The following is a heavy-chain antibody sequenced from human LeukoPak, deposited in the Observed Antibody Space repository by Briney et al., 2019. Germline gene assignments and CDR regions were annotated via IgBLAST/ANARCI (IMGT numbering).Heavy chain of an antibody. CDR1: GFTVSSNY. CDR3: ARGRTVTTAYYFDY. Sequence: PGGSLRLSCAASGFTVSSNYMSWVRQAPGKGLEWASVIYSGGSTYYADSVKGRFTISRHNSKNTLYLQMNSLRAEDTAVYYCARGRTVTTAYYFDYWGQGTLVTVSS. V-gene: IGHV3-53*04. D-gene: IGHD4-17*01. J-gene: IGHJ4*02. CDR2: IYSGGST.